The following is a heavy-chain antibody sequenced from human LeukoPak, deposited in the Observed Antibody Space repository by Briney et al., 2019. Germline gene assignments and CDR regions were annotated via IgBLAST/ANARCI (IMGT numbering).Heavy chain of an antibody. CDR2: IYHSGST. CDR3: ARPDYYDSSGYDY. J-gene: IGHJ4*02. V-gene: IGHV4-38-2*01. CDR1: GYSISSGYY. Sequence: PSETLSLTCAGSGYSISSGYYWGWIRQPPGKGLEWIGSIYHSGSTYYNPSLKSRVTISVDTSKNQFSLKLSSVTAADTAVYYCARPDYYDSSGYDYWGQGTLVTVSS. D-gene: IGHD3-22*01.